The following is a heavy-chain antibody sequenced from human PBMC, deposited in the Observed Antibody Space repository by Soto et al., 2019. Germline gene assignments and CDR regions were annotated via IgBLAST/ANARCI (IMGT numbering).Heavy chain of an antibody. CDR2: IGTSGDT. CDR1: GFTFSSYD. Sequence: GGSLRLSCAASGFTFSSYDMHWVRQATGKGLEWVSAIGTSGDTYYPGSVKGRFTISRENAKNSLYLQMNSLRAGDTAVYYCARDHGYCSGGSCYPYWYFDLWGRGTLVTVSS. CDR3: ARDHGYCSGGSCYPYWYFDL. D-gene: IGHD2-15*01. V-gene: IGHV3-13*01. J-gene: IGHJ2*01.